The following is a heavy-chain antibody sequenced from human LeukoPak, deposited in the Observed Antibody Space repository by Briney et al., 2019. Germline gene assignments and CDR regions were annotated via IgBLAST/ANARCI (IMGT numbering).Heavy chain of an antibody. J-gene: IGHJ4*02. Sequence: GGSLRLSCAASGFTVSSNYMSWVRQAPGKGLEWVSVIYSGGSTYYADSLKCRLTISRDTSKNTLYLQMNSLRAEDTAEYYCARDSYGDYEDYWGQGTLVTVSS. V-gene: IGHV3-66*01. CDR3: ARDSYGDYEDY. CDR2: IYSGGST. CDR1: GFTVSSNY. D-gene: IGHD4-17*01.